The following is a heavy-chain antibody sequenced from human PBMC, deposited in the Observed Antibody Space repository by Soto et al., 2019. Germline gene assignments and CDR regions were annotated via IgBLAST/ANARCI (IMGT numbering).Heavy chain of an antibody. D-gene: IGHD4-17*01. CDR3: ARSLTTVTTKGDYFDY. CDR1: GFTFSSYS. J-gene: IGHJ4*02. V-gene: IGHV3-21*01. CDR2: ISSSSSYI. Sequence: EVQLVESGGGLVKPGGSLRLSCAASGFTFSSYSMNWVRQAPGKGLEWVSSISSSSSYIYYADSVKGRFTISRDNAKNXRYLQVASRRAEDTAVDYCARSLTTVTTKGDYFDYWGQGTLVTVSS.